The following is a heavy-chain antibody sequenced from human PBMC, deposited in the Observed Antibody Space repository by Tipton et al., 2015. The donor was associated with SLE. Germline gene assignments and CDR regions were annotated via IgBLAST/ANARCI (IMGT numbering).Heavy chain of an antibody. D-gene: IGHD2-15*01. CDR1: GGSFSGYY. V-gene: IGHV4-34*01. Sequence: TLSLTCAVYGGSFSGYYWSWIRQPPGKGLEWIGEINHSGSTNYNPSLKSRVTISVDTSKNQFSLKLSSVTAADTAVYYCATPAHIAVRYWGQGTLVTVSS. CDR2: INHSGST. J-gene: IGHJ4*02. CDR3: ATPAHIAVRY.